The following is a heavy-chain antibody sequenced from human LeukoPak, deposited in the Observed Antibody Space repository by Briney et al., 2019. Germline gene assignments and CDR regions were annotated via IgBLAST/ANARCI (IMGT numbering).Heavy chain of an antibody. V-gene: IGHV3-23*01. CDR2: ISGNAGST. J-gene: IGHJ4*02. Sequence: GGSLRLSCAASGFTLSSYAMSWVRQAPGKGLEWVSLISGNAGSTYYADTVKGRFTISRDITKNTLYLQMNSLRAEDTAVYYCAKDGLQFSEWLPPLGYWGQGTLVTVSS. D-gene: IGHD3-3*01. CDR3: AKDGLQFSEWLPPLGY. CDR1: GFTLSSYA.